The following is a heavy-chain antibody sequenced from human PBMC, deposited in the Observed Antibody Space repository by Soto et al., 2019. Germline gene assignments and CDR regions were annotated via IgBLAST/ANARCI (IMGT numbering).Heavy chain of an antibody. CDR2: IYPGDSDT. CDR3: ARAAMTKAFDI. CDR1: GYTFTNYW. D-gene: IGHD6-25*01. J-gene: IGHJ3*02. V-gene: IGHV5-51*01. Sequence: PGESLKISCQGSGYTFTNYWIGWVRQMPGKGLECMGIIYPGDSDTRYSPSFQGQVTISVDKSISIAYLQWSSLKASDTAIYYCARAAMTKAFDIWGQGTMVTVSS.